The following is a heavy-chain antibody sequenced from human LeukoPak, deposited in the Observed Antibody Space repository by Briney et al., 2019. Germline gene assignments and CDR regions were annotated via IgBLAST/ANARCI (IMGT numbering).Heavy chain of an antibody. J-gene: IGHJ6*02. Sequence: ASVKVSCKASGYTFTSYAMNWVRQAPGQGLEWMGWINTNTGNPTYAQGFTGRFVFSLDTSVSTAYLQISSLKAEDTAVYYCARERRSVAVADLYYYYYYGMDVWGQGTTVTVSS. V-gene: IGHV7-4-1*02. CDR1: GYTFTSYA. CDR3: ARERRSVAVADLYYYYYYGMDV. CDR2: INTNTGNP. D-gene: IGHD6-19*01.